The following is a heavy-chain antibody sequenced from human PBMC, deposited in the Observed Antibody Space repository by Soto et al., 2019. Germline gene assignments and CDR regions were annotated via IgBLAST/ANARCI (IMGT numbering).Heavy chain of an antibody. Sequence: SETLSLTCTVSGGSISSDYWNWIRQPPGKGLEWIGYIYYSGSTNYNPSLKSRVTISVDTSNNHFSLKLSSMTAADTAVYFCARSMLRGAMGPDYWGQGILVT. CDR2: IYYSGST. V-gene: IGHV4-59*01. D-gene: IGHD3-10*01. CDR1: GGSISSDY. J-gene: IGHJ4*02. CDR3: ARSMLRGAMGPDY.